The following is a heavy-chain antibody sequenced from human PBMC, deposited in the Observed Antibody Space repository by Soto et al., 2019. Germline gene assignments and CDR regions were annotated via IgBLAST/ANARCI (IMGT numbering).Heavy chain of an antibody. J-gene: IGHJ4*02. CDR1: GGSISSYY. V-gene: IGHV4-59*01. CDR2: IYYSGST. D-gene: IGHD6-13*01. Sequence: PSETLSLTCTVSGGSISSYYWSWIRQPPGKGLEWIGYIYYSGSTNYNPSLKSRVTISVDTSKNQFSLKLSSVTAADTAVYYCARGRIAAAGTQSYYFDYWGQGTLVTVSS. CDR3: ARGRIAAAGTQSYYFDY.